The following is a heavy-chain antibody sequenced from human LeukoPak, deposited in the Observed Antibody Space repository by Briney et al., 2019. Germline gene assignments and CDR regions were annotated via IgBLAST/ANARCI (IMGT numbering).Heavy chain of an antibody. Sequence: ASVKVSCKASGYTFTSYGISWVRQAPGQGLEWMGWISAYNGNTNYAQKLQGRVTMTTDTSTSTAYMELRSLRSDDTAVYYRARDTTQTYYYDSSGPNNFDYWGQGTLVTVSS. CDR1: GYTFTSYG. V-gene: IGHV1-18*01. CDR3: ARDTTQTYYYDSSGPNNFDY. J-gene: IGHJ4*02. D-gene: IGHD3-22*01. CDR2: ISAYNGNT.